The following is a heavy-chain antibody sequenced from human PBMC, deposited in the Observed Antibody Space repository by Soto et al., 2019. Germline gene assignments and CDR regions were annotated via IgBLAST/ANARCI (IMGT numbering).Heavy chain of an antibody. Sequence: EVQLLESGGGLVQPGGSLRLSCAASGFTFSSYVMSWVRQAPGKGLEWVSAISGSDDSTYYADSVKGRFSISRDNSKHRGYLQMNSLRAEDTAVYYCAKEHRSTWWTPNWFDPWGQGTPVTVSS. J-gene: IGHJ5*02. V-gene: IGHV3-23*01. CDR3: AKEHRSTWWTPNWFDP. CDR2: ISGSDDST. CDR1: GFTFSSYV. D-gene: IGHD6-13*01.